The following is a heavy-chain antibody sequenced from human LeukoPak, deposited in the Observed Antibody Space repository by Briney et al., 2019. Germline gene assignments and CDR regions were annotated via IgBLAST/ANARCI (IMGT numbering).Heavy chain of an antibody. Sequence: SETLSLTCTVSGGSISSYFWSWIRQPPGKGLEWVGYIYYSGSGSTNYNPSLKSRVTISVDTSKSQFPLKLSSVTAADTAVYYCARRGYDYAFDIWGQGTMVTVSS. D-gene: IGHD5-12*01. J-gene: IGHJ3*02. V-gene: IGHV4-59*08. CDR1: GGSISSYF. CDR2: IYYSGSGST. CDR3: ARRGYDYAFDI.